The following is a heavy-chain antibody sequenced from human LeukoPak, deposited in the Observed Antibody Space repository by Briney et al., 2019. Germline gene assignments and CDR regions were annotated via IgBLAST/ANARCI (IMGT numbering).Heavy chain of an antibody. CDR2: IATSSNTM. CDR1: GFTVSSNY. CDR3: ADNLSR. J-gene: IGHJ4*02. V-gene: IGHV3-48*04. Sequence: GGSLRLSCAASGFTVSSNYMSWARQAPGKGLEWISYIATSSNTMYYADSVKGRFTISRDNAKNSLYLQMNSLRAEDTAVYYCADNLSRWGQGTLVTVSS. D-gene: IGHD1-1*01.